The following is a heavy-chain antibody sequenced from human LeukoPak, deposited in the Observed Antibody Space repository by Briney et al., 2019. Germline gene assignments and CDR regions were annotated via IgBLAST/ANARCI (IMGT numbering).Heavy chain of an antibody. D-gene: IGHD6-6*01. CDR1: GGSMSSYY. Sequence: PSETLALTCTDSGGSMSSYYWSWIRQPAGKGLEWIGRSYTSGSTNYNPSLKSRVTMSVDTSKNQFSLKLSSVTAADTAVYYCARESSSSSGMARWGFDYWGQGTLVTVSS. V-gene: IGHV4-4*07. CDR2: SYTSGST. CDR3: ARESSSSSGMARWGFDY. J-gene: IGHJ4*02.